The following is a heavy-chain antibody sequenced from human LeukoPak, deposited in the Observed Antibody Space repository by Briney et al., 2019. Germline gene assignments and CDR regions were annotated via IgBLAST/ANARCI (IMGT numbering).Heavy chain of an antibody. D-gene: IGHD4-17*01. Sequence: SETLSLTCTVSGASISSFYWSWIRQSPGKELEWIGYIFTSGSSNYNPSLESRVTISVDTPKNQFSLNLRSVTAADTAVYYCARHEHGDHGDPNWFDPWGQGTLVTVSS. CDR2: IFTSGSS. V-gene: IGHV4-4*08. CDR3: ARHEHGDHGDPNWFDP. J-gene: IGHJ5*02. CDR1: GASISSFY.